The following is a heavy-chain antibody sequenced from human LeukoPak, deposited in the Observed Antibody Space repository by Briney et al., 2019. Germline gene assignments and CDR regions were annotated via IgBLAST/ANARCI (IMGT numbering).Heavy chain of an antibody. CDR1: GGSISSGSYY. CDR2: IYTSGST. J-gene: IGHJ4*02. Sequence: PSQTLSLTCTVSGGSISSGSYYWSWIRQPAGKGLEWIGRIYTSGSTNYNPSLKSRVTMSVDTSKNQFSLKLSSVTAADTAVYYCARGGRITMIVVVPYYFDYWGQGTLVTVSS. V-gene: IGHV4-61*02. CDR3: ARGGRITMIVVVPYYFDY. D-gene: IGHD3-22*01.